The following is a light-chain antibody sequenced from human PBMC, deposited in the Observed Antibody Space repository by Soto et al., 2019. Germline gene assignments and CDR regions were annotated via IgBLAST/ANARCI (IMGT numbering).Light chain of an antibody. CDR2: GAS. J-gene: IGKJ1*01. Sequence: IVLTQSPGTLSLSPGERATLSCRASQSVGSSYLAWYQQKPGQAPRLLIYGASSRATGIPDRFSGSGSGTDFTLTISRLEPEDFAVYYCQQYGSLLWTFGQGTKVEIK. CDR1: QSVGSSY. V-gene: IGKV3-20*01. CDR3: QQYGSLLWT.